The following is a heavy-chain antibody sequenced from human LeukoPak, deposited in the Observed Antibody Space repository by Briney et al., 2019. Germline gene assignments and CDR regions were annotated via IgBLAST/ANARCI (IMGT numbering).Heavy chain of an antibody. CDR1: GGSISNEGDY. CDR2: IYNSGTT. CDR3: ARGSTTRLSGYHGKIEYFQH. Sequence: SETLSLTCTVSGGSISNEGDYWSWIRQPAGKGLEWIGRIYNSGTTNYNPSVKSRISMSVDTSENQFSLNLRSVTAADTAVYYCARGSTTRLSGYHGKIEYFQHWGQGTLVTVSS. J-gene: IGHJ1*01. D-gene: IGHD3-22*01. V-gene: IGHV4-61*02.